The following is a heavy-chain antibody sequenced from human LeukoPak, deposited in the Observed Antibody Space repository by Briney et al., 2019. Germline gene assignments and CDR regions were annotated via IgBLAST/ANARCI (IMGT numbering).Heavy chain of an antibody. CDR2: ISDSGGST. CDR1: GFTFSSYA. Sequence: PGGSLRLSCAASGFTFSSYAMSWVRQALGKGLEWVSAISDSGGSTYYADSVKGRFTISRDNSKNTLYLQMNSLRAEDTAVYYCAKARRSVVTATDFDYWGQGTLVTVSS. V-gene: IGHV3-23*01. J-gene: IGHJ4*02. CDR3: AKARRSVVTATDFDY. D-gene: IGHD2-21*02.